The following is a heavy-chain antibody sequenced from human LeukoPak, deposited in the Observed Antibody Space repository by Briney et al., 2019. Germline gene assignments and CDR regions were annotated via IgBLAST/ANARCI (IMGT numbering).Heavy chain of an antibody. CDR1: GGSISSGGYY. CDR2: IYYSGST. V-gene: IGHV4-31*03. D-gene: IGHD2-2*02. Sequence: PSETLSLTCTVSGGSISSGGYYWSWLRQHPGTGLEWIGYIYYSGSTYYNPSLKSRVTISVDTSKNQFSLKLSFVTAADTAVYYCARVRVVPAAIATYYFDYWGQETLVTVSS. J-gene: IGHJ4*02. CDR3: ARVRVVPAAIATYYFDY.